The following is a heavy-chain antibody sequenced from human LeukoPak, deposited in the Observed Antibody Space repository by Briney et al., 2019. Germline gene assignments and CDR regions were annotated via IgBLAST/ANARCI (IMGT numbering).Heavy chain of an antibody. CDR1: GFTFSSYG. Sequence: GRSLRLSCAASGFTFSSYGMHWVRQAPGKGLEWVAVISYDGSNKYYADSVKGRFTISRDNSKNTLFLQMNSLRVEDTAVYYCAKELGSCCAFDYWGQGTLVTVSS. CDR2: ISYDGSNK. CDR3: AKELGSCCAFDY. J-gene: IGHJ4*02. V-gene: IGHV3-30*18. D-gene: IGHD2-15*01.